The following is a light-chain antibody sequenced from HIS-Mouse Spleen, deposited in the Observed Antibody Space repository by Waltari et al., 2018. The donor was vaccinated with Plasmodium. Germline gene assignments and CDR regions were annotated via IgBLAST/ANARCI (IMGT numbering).Light chain of an antibody. CDR3: YSTDSSGNHRV. CDR1: ALPKKY. CDR2: ADS. Sequence: SYELTQPPSVSVSPGQTARITCSGDALPKKYAYWYQQKSGPAPVLVIYADSQRPSGIPERFSGSSSGTMATLTISGAQVEDEADYYCYSTDSSGNHRVFGGGTKLTVL. V-gene: IGLV3-10*01. J-gene: IGLJ3*02.